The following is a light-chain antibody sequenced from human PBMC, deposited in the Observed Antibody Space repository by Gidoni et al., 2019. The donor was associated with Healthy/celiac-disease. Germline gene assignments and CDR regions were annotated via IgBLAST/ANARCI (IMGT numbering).Light chain of an antibody. Sequence: EFVLTQSPATLSLSPGDRAPLTCRASQSVSSYLAWYQRKPGPAPRLLIYDASHRATGISSRFSGSGSGTYFPLTISSLEHEDLAVYYCQQRSNWPETFGQGTKVEIK. CDR1: QSVSSY. J-gene: IGKJ1*01. V-gene: IGKV3-11*01. CDR3: QQRSNWPET. CDR2: DAS.